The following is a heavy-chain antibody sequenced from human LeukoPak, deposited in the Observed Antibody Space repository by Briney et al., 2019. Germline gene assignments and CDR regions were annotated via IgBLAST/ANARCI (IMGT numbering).Heavy chain of an antibody. D-gene: IGHD5-18*01. V-gene: IGHV4-34*01. CDR1: GGSFSGYY. J-gene: IGHJ4*02. Sequence: SETLSLTCAVYGGSFSGYYWSWIRQPPGKGLEWIGEINHSGSTNYNPSLKSRVTISVDTSKNQFSLKLSSVTAADTAVYYCARRPYGGYSFYWGQGTLVTVSS. CDR2: INHSGST. CDR3: ARRPYGGYSFY.